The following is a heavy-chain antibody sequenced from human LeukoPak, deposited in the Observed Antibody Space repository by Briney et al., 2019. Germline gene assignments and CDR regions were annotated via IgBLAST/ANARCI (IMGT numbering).Heavy chain of an antibody. CDR1: GGSFSGYY. CDR3: AGQPLQWLATLVDY. Sequence: SETLSLTCAVYGGSFSGYYWSWIRQPPGKGLEWIGEINHSGSTNYNPSLKSRVTISVDTSKNQFSLKLSSVTAADTAVYYCAGQPLQWLATLVDYWGQGTLVTVSS. CDR2: INHSGST. D-gene: IGHD6-19*01. J-gene: IGHJ4*02. V-gene: IGHV4-34*01.